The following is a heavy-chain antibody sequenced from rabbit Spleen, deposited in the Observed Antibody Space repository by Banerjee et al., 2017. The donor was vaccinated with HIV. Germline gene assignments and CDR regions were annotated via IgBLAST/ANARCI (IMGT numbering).Heavy chain of an antibody. CDR2: IDTGSSGST. Sequence: QSLEESGGGLVQPGASLTLTCTASGFSFSSSYDMCWVRQAPGKGLEWIGCIDTGSSGSTYYASWAKGRFTISKVSSTTVTLQMASLTAADTATYFCARRRAFGDWSVDLWGPGTLVTVS. CDR3: ARRRAFGDWSVDL. CDR1: GFSFSSSYD. D-gene: IGHD5-1*01. J-gene: IGHJ4*01. V-gene: IGHV1S40*01.